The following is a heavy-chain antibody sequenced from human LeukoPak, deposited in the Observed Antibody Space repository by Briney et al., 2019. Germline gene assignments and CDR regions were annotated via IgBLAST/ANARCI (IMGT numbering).Heavy chain of an antibody. CDR3: ARDQYATMVRGVIIGVGDY. CDR1: GGTFSSYA. Sequence: SVKVSCKASGGTFSSYAISWVRQAPGQGLEWMGGIIPIFGTANYPQKFQGRVTITADESTSTAYMELSSLRSEDTAVYYCARDQYATMVRGVIIGVGDYWGQGTLVTVSS. D-gene: IGHD3-10*01. CDR2: IIPIFGTA. V-gene: IGHV1-69*13. J-gene: IGHJ4*02.